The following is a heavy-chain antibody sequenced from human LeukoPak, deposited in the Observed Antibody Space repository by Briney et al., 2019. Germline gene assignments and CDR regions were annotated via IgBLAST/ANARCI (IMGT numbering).Heavy chain of an antibody. CDR3: AKGIYSSGWSYFDY. Sequence: QPGVSLRLSCAASGFTFSNSAMSWVRQAPGKGLEWVSTLSGSGITTYYADSVKGRFTISRDNSKNTLYLQMNSLRAEDTAVYYCAKGIYSSGWSYFDYWGHGTLVTVSS. V-gene: IGHV3-23*01. CDR1: GFTFSNSA. D-gene: IGHD6-19*01. CDR2: LSGSGITT. J-gene: IGHJ4*01.